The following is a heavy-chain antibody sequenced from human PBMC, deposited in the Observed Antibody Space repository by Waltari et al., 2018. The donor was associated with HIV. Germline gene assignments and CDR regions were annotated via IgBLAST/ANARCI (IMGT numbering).Heavy chain of an antibody. CDR2: ISAYNGNT. CDR1: GYTFTSYG. V-gene: IGHV1-18*01. Sequence: QVQLVQSGAEVKKPGASVKVSCKASGYTFTSYGISWVRQAPGQGLEWMGWISAYNGNTNYAQKLQGRVTMTTDTSTSTAYMELRSLRSDDTAVYYCATDIINYYDSSGPDAFDIWGQGTMVTVSS. J-gene: IGHJ3*02. CDR3: ATDIINYYDSSGPDAFDI. D-gene: IGHD3-22*01.